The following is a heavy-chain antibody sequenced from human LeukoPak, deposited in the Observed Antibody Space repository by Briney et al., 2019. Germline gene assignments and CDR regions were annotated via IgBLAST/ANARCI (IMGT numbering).Heavy chain of an antibody. J-gene: IGHJ1*01. D-gene: IGHD3-22*01. V-gene: IGHV3-64D*09. CDR3: VKADYYDTSNYYYRYFQY. CDR2: ISSNGGST. CDR1: GFTFSIYT. Sequence: GGSLRLSCSASGFTFSIYTMHWVRQAPGKGLEYVSAISSNGGSTYYADSVKGRFTISRENSKNTLYLQVSSLRAEDTAVYYCVKADYYDTSNYYYRYFQYWGRGTLVTVSS.